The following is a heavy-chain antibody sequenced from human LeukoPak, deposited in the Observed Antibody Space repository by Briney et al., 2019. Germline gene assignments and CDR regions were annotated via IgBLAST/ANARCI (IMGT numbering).Heavy chain of an antibody. CDR1: GYTFTSYD. V-gene: IGHV1-8*01. CDR2: MNPNSGNT. CDR3: ARALMVAGTNYYYGMDV. Sequence: ASVKVSCKASGYTFTSYDINWVRQATGQGLEWMGWMNPNSGNTGYAQKFQGRVTMTRNTSISTAYMELSSLRSEDTAVYYCARALMVAGTNYYYGMDVWGQGTTVTVSS. D-gene: IGHD6-19*01. J-gene: IGHJ6*02.